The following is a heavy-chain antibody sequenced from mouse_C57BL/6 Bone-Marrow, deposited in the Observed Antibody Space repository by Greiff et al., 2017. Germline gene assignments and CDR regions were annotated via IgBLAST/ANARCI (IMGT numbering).Heavy chain of an antibody. D-gene: IGHD2-4*01. CDR1: GYAFSSSW. CDR2: IYPGDGDT. J-gene: IGHJ2*01. CDR3: ARVASYDYDGALDY. Sequence: VQLQQSGPELVKPGASVKISCKASGYAFSSSWMNWVKQRPGKGLEWIGRIYPGDGDTNYNGKFKGKATLTADKSSSTAYMQLSSLTSEDSAVYFCARVASYDYDGALDYWGQGTTRTVSS. V-gene: IGHV1-82*01.